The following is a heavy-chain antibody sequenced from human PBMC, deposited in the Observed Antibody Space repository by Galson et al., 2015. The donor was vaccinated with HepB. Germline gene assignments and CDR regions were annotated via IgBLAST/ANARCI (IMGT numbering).Heavy chain of an antibody. J-gene: IGHJ4*02. V-gene: IGHV3-7*03. Sequence: SLRLSCAASGFTFTRDWMSWVRQAPGKGLEWVANINEDGTEKNYVDSVTGRFTISRDNAKTTVYLQMNSLSSADTAVYYCARDEYFYNRSGYYRKMDYWGQGILVTVSS. CDR3: ARDEYFYNRSGYYRKMDY. D-gene: IGHD3-22*01. CDR1: GFTFTRDW. CDR2: INEDGTEK.